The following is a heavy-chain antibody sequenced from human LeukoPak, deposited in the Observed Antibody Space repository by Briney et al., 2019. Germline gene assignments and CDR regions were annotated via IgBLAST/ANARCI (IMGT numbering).Heavy chain of an antibody. CDR2: ISYDGSNK. D-gene: IGHD6-25*01. J-gene: IGHJ4*02. CDR3: ARDVQRLGFVDY. CDR1: GFTFSSYA. Sequence: GRSLRLSCAASGFTFSSYAMHWVRQAPGKGLEWVAVISYDGSNKYYADSVKGRFTISRDNSKNTLYLQMNSLRAEDTAVYYCARDVQRLGFVDYWGQGTLVTVSS. V-gene: IGHV3-30-3*01.